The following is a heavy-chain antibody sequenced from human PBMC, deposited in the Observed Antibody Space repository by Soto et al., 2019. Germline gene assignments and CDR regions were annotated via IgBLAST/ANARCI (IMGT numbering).Heavy chain of an antibody. D-gene: IGHD3-22*01. CDR2: ISSSSSTI. CDR3: ARDAPPLAYYYDPNWFDP. Sequence: PGGSLRLFCAASGFTFSSYSMNWVRQAPGKGLEWVSYISSSSSTIYYADSVKGRFTISRDNAKNSLYLQMNSLRDEDTAVYYCARDAPPLAYYYDPNWFDPWGQGTLVTVPS. V-gene: IGHV3-48*02. J-gene: IGHJ5*02. CDR1: GFTFSSYS.